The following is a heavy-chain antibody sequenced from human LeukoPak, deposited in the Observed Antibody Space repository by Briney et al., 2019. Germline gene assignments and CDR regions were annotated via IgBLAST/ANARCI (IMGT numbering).Heavy chain of an antibody. CDR1: GGTFSSCA. V-gene: IGHV1-69*01. CDR3: ALQSGYCSSTSCDMGFLDY. Sequence: ASVKVSCKASGGTFSSCAISWVRQAPGQGLEWMGGIIPIFGTANYAQKFQGRVTITADESTSTAYMELSSLRSEDTAVYYCALQSGYCSSTSCDMGFLDYWGQGTLVTVSS. CDR2: IIPIFGTA. J-gene: IGHJ4*02. D-gene: IGHD2-2*02.